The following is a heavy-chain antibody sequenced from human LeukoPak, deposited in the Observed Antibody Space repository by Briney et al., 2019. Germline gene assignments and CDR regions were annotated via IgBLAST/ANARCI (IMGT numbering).Heavy chain of an antibody. CDR2: ITSSSSFI. J-gene: IGHJ5*02. CDR1: GFTFSSYS. Sequence: GGSLRLSCAASGFTFSSYSMNWVRQAPGKGLEWVSSITSSSSFIYYSDSVKGRFTISRDSTKKSLHLQMNSLRAEDTAVYYCANGYYDILTGFNWFDPWGQGTLVTVSS. V-gene: IGHV3-21*04. D-gene: IGHD3-9*01. CDR3: ANGYYDILTGFNWFDP.